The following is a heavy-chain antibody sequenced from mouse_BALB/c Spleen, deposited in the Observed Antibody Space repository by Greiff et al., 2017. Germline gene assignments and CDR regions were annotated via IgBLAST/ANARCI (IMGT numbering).Heavy chain of an antibody. J-gene: IGHJ4*01. V-gene: IGHV1-80*01. CDR1: GYAFSSYW. CDR2: IYPGDGDT. D-gene: IGHD2-14*01. Sequence: QVQLQQSGAELVRPGSSVKISCKASGYAFSSYWMNWVKQRPGQGLEWIGQIYPGDGDTNYNGKFKGKATLTADKSSSTAYMQLSSLTSEDSAVYFCARGEYYRYGSYAMDYWGQGTSVTVSS. CDR3: ARGEYYRYGSYAMDY.